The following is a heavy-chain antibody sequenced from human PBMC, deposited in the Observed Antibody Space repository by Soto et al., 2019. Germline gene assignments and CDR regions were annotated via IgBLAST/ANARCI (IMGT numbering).Heavy chain of an antibody. J-gene: IGHJ4*02. Sequence: QVQLVQSGAEVGMPGASVKVSCKASGCRLTSYGISWVRQAPGQGLEWMGWISGHDGNTKYTPKVQGRVTVTTDTSTSTAYMDLRSLRSDDTAVYYCVREYCSSASCYGPDFWGQGTLVIFSS. CDR3: VREYCSSASCYGPDF. CDR1: GCRLTSYG. D-gene: IGHD2-2*01. V-gene: IGHV1-18*01. CDR2: ISGHDGNT.